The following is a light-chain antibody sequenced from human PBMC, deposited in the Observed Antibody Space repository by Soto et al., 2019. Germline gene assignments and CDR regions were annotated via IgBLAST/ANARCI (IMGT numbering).Light chain of an antibody. J-gene: IGKJ4*01. Sequence: EVVMRQSPATLSVSPGEGATLSCRASQGIGDTLAWYLQKPGQPPRLLIFGASNRATGIPARFSGSGSGTDFTLTISSLEPEDCGLYYCQQRSDWPLTFGGGARVEVK. CDR3: QQRSDWPLT. V-gene: IGKV3-11*01. CDR2: GAS. CDR1: QGIGDT.